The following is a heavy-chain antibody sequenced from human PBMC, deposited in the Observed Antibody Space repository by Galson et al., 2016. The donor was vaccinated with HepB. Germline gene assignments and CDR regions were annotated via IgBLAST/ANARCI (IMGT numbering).Heavy chain of an antibody. V-gene: IGHV1-24*01. D-gene: IGHD3-16*01. J-gene: IGHJ6*04. CDR3: ATGTDFGGTRLFYGMEA. CDR2: FDCDDGET. CDR1: DYSLTELC. Sequence: SVKVSCKVSDYSLTELCMHWVRQAPGRGLEWMGGFDCDDGETIYAEKFQGRFIMTEDRSTDTAFMELSRLTPDDTAVYYCATGTDFGGTRLFYGMEAWGEGTSVTVSS.